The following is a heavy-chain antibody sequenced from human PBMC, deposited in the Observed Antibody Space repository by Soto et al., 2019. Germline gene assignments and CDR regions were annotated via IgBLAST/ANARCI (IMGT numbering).Heavy chain of an antibody. D-gene: IGHD3-9*01. CDR2: IYYSGST. Sequence: SETLSLTCTVSGGSVSSGSYYWSWIRQPPGKGLEWIGYIYYSGSTNYNPSLKSRVTISVDTSKNQFSLKLSSVTAADTAVYYCARDTGYTDYWGQGTLVTVSS. CDR1: GGSVSSGSYY. J-gene: IGHJ4*02. CDR3: ARDTGYTDY. V-gene: IGHV4-61*01.